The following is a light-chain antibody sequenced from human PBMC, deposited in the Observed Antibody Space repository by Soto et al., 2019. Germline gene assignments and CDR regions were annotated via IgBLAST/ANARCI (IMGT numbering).Light chain of an antibody. CDR2: GVI. J-gene: IGLJ1*01. V-gene: IGLV2-11*01. Sequence: QSVLTQPRSVSGSPGQSVTFSCTGTSSDVGAYIYVSWYQQHPGKAPKLIIYGVIKRPSGVPDRFSGSKSGNTASLTISGLQAEDEADYYCCSYAGSYTHVFGTGTKVT. CDR1: SSDVGAYIY. CDR3: CSYAGSYTHV.